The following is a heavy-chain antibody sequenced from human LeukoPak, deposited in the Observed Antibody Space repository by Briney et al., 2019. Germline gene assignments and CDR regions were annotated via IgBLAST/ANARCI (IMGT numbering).Heavy chain of an antibody. Sequence: PGGSLRLSCAASGFTFSSYWMSWVRQAPGKGLEWVANIKQDGSEKYYVDSVKGRFTISRDNAKNSLYLQMNSLRAEDTAVYYCARDVTRYNWNYFRLAVYMDVWGKGTTVTVSS. CDR3: ARDVTRYNWNYFRLAVYMDV. D-gene: IGHD1-7*01. CDR2: IKQDGSEK. J-gene: IGHJ6*03. V-gene: IGHV3-7*01. CDR1: GFTFSSYW.